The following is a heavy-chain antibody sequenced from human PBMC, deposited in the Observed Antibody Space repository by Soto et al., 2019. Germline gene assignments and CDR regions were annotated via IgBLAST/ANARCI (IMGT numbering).Heavy chain of an antibody. J-gene: IGHJ6*02. CDR2: INYSGST. D-gene: IGHD3-22*01. CDR1: GESFSNHY. V-gene: IGHV4-34*01. Sequence: SETLSLTCAVYGESFSNHYWTWIRQSPGKGLEWVGEINYSGSTRYNWSLGSRVTISVDTSKNQFSLMVTSVTAEDTAVYYCARGVVYRDVGLAYGMDVWGQETTVIFSS. CDR3: ARGVVYRDVGLAYGMDV.